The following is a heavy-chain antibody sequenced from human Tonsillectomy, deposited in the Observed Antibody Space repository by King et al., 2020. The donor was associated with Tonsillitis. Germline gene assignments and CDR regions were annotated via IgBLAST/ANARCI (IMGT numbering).Heavy chain of an antibody. CDR2: IWYDGNNK. V-gene: IGHV3-33*01. D-gene: IGHD3-10*01. Sequence: VQLVEAGGGVVQPGRSLRLSCAAAGFTFSSYGMHWVRQAPGKGLEGVAVIWYDGNNKYYADSVKGRFIISRDNPKKTLYLEMNILRAEDTAVYYCARDRSDGSGSYHYFYYYMDVWGEGTTVTVSS. CDR3: ARDRSDGSGSYHYFYYYMDV. J-gene: IGHJ6*03. CDR1: GFTFSSYG.